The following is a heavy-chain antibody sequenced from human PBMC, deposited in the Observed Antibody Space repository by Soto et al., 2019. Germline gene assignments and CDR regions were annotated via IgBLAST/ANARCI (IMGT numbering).Heavy chain of an antibody. Sequence: GGSLRLSCAASGFTFSSYAMSWVRQAPGKGLEWVSAISGSGGSTYYADSVKGRFTISRDNSKNTLYLQMNSLRAEDTAVYYCVRDSGEQLVRRGFYYYMDVWGKGTTVTVSS. CDR1: GFTFSSYA. V-gene: IGHV3-23*01. J-gene: IGHJ6*03. D-gene: IGHD6-6*01. CDR2: ISGSGGST. CDR3: VRDSGEQLVRRGFYYYMDV.